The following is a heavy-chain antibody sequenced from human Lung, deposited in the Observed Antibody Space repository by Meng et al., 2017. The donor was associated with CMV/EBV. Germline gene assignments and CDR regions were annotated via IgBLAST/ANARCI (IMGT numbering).Heavy chain of an antibody. CDR3: TKDLRPGGADV. V-gene: IGHV3-9*01. J-gene: IGHJ6*02. CDR1: PFTFHNYA. CDR2: FSLDTDRI. D-gene: IGHD3-10*01. Sequence: SLRLXXTVSPFTFHNYAMHWVRQAPGKGLEWVSGFSLDTDRIDYADSVKGRFTVSIDSAKGSLYLQMNSLRVEDTALYYCTKDLRPGGADVWGQGPTVTVSS.